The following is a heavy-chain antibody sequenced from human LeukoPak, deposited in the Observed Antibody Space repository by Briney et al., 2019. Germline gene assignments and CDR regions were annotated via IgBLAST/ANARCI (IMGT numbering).Heavy chain of an antibody. V-gene: IGHV3-7*03. CDR3: VRDRGYSTFDY. Sequence: GESLRLSCEASGFVFGHSWMSWVRQAPGKGLEWVANINLDGSEINYLDSLTGRLTISRDNAKDSLYLQMNGLRAEDTAVYFCVRDRGYSTFDYWGQGTLVTVSS. J-gene: IGHJ4*02. CDR2: INLDGSEI. CDR1: GFVFGHSW. D-gene: IGHD3-22*01.